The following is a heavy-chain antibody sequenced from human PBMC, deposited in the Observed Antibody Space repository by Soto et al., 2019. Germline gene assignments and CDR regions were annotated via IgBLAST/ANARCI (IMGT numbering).Heavy chain of an antibody. J-gene: IGHJ6*02. CDR1: GFTFSSYW. V-gene: IGHV3-7*01. D-gene: IGHD6-13*01. CDR2: IKQDGSEK. CDR3: ARIASAGRGWDV. Sequence: EVPLVESGGGLVQPGGSLRLSCAASGFTFSSYWMSWVRQAPVKGLEWVGNIKQDGSEKNYVDFVKGRFTISRDKAKNALYLQMNSLRAEDTAVYYCARIASAGRGWDVWGQGTTVVVSS.